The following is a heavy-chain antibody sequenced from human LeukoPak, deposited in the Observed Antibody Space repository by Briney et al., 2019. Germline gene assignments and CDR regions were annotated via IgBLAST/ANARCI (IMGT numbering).Heavy chain of an antibody. V-gene: IGHV1-18*01. CDR1: GYTFTSYG. J-gene: IGHJ3*02. Sequence: ASVKVSCKASGYTFTSYGISWVRQAPGRGLEWMGWISAYNGNTNYAQKLQGRVTMTTDTSTSTAYMELRSLRSDDTAVYYCARDGFGYSGYVSPDAFDIWGQGTMVTVSS. CDR2: ISAYNGNT. CDR3: ARDGFGYSGYVSPDAFDI. D-gene: IGHD5-12*01.